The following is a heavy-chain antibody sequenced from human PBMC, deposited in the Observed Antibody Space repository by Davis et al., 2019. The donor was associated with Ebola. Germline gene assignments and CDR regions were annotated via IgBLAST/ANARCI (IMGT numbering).Heavy chain of an antibody. J-gene: IGHJ6*02. V-gene: IGHV5-10-1*01. CDR2: INPSDSYT. D-gene: IGHD6-13*01. CDR1: GYSFTSYW. Sequence: KVSCKGSGYSFTSYWISWVRQMPGKGLEWMGRINPSDSYTNYIPSFQGHVTISPDKSISTAYLQWSSLKASDTAIYYCARSLAAAGSLDGMDVWGQGTTVTVSS. CDR3: ARSLAAAGSLDGMDV.